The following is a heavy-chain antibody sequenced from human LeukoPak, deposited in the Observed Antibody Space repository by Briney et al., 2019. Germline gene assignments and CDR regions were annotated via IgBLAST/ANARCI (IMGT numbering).Heavy chain of an antibody. CDR1: GFTFSRYW. D-gene: IGHD2-15*01. CDR2: ISSDGSST. Sequence: GGSLRLSCAASGFTFSRYWMHWVRHTPGKGLVWVSRISSDGSSTRYADSVKGRFTISRDNAKNTLDLQMSSLRAEDTAVYYCARVDCSGGSCYFDYWGQGTLVTVSS. CDR3: ARVDCSGGSCYFDY. J-gene: IGHJ4*02. V-gene: IGHV3-74*01.